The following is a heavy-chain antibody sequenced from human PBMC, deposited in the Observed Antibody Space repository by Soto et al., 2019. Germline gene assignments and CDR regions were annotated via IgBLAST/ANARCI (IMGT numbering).Heavy chain of an antibody. V-gene: IGHV3-33*01. Sequence: QVQLVESGGGVVQPGRSLRLSCVASGFTFSTYGLHWVRQAPGKGLEWVALIWSDGSNKYYTDSVKGRFTISRDNSKNTLYRQMNSLRAEDTAVYYCAREYILTGDDAFDIWGQGTMVTVSS. J-gene: IGHJ3*02. CDR2: IWSDGSNK. CDR3: AREYILTGDDAFDI. D-gene: IGHD3-9*01. CDR1: GFTFSTYG.